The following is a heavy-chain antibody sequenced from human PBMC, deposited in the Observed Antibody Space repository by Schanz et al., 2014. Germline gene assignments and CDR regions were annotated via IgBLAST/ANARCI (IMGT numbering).Heavy chain of an antibody. J-gene: IGHJ3*01. CDR3: AKDGPRGSGSYSADGGMDV. D-gene: IGHD3-10*01. V-gene: IGHV3-23*01. Sequence: EVQLLESGGGLVQPGGSLRLSCAASGFTFSSYAMSWVRQAPGKGLEWVSAISEGGGGTHYADSVGGRFTISSDSSKSTLYLQMNSLRAEDTADYYCAKDGPRGSGSYSADGGMDVWGQGTMVTVSS. CDR2: ISEGGGGT. CDR1: GFTFSSYA.